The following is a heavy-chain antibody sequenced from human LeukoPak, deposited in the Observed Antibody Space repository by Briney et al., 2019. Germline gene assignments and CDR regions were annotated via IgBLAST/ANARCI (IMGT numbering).Heavy chain of an antibody. Sequence: PSETLSLTCTVSGGSISSSSYYWGWIRQPPGKGLEWIGSIYYSGSTYYNPSLKSRVTMSVDTSKNHFSLNLSSVTAADTAVYYCASGITLIVVLTTSFDYWGQGTLVTVSS. V-gene: IGHV4-39*07. D-gene: IGHD3-22*01. CDR2: IYYSGST. CDR1: GGSISSSSYY. CDR3: ASGITLIVVLTTSFDY. J-gene: IGHJ4*02.